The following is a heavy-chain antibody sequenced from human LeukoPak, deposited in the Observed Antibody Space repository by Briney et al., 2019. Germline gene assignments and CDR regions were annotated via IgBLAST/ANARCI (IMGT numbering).Heavy chain of an antibody. CDR3: ARKAARTSGYDY. CDR1: GFTFNNYG. J-gene: IGHJ4*02. Sequence: PGGSLRLSCAVSGFTFNNYGMSWVRQAPGMGLEWVSAIADGGETTYYADSVKGRFTISRDYSKNTLHLQMNSVGAEDTAVYYCARKAARTSGYDYWGQGILVTVSS. V-gene: IGHV3-23*01. CDR2: IADGGETT. D-gene: IGHD3-22*01.